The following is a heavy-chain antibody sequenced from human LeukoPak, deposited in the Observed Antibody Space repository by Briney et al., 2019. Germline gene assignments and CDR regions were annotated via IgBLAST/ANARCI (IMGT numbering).Heavy chain of an antibody. J-gene: IGHJ6*02. CDR3: ARCDYGDLSYYYYYYGMDV. CDR2: IIPIFGTA. Sequence: SVKVSCKASGGTFSSYAISWVRQAPGQGLEWMGGIIPIFGTANYAQKFQGRVTITADESTSTAYMELSSLRSEVTAVYYCARCDYGDLSYYYYYYGMDVWGQGTTVTVSS. V-gene: IGHV1-69*13. D-gene: IGHD4-17*01. CDR1: GGTFSSYA.